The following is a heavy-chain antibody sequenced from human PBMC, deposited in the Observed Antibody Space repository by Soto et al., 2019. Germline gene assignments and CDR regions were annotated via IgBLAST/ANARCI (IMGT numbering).Heavy chain of an antibody. CDR1: GGSVSSGDYY. Sequence: LSLTCTVSGGSVSSGDYYWSWIRQPPGKGLEWIGYIYDSGSTYYNPSLKSRVTISGDMSKNQFSLKVSSVTAADTAVYYCARAPEDYDNSDYYYYFDYWGQGILVTVSS. CDR2: IYDSGST. CDR3: ARAPEDYDNSDYYYYFDY. D-gene: IGHD3-22*01. V-gene: IGHV4-30-4*01. J-gene: IGHJ4*02.